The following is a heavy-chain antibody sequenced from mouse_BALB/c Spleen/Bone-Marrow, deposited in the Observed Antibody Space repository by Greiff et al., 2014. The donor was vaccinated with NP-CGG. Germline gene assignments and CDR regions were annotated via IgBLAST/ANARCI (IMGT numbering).Heavy chain of an antibody. Sequence: QVQLQQSGAELVRPGSSVKISCKASGYAFSLYWVNWVKQRPGQDLEWIGQIYPGDDDTDYNGKFKGKATLTADRSSSTAYMQLGSLTSEDSAVYFCARGGISIDYWGHGTTLTVSS. J-gene: IGHJ2*01. CDR3: ARGGISIDY. V-gene: IGHV1-80*01. CDR2: IYPGDDDT. CDR1: GYAFSLYW.